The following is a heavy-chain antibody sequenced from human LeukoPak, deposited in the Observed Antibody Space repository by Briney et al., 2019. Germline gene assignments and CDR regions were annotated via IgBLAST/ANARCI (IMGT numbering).Heavy chain of an antibody. Sequence: GGSVRLSCAPSGFTFRNYGMHWVRQAPGKGLEWVSGLWYDGRNKAYADSVKGRFTISRDNSENMLYLQMNSLRDEDTAVYYCAKERAAMGTDAFDIWGQGTMVTVSS. V-gene: IGHV3-33*03. D-gene: IGHD5-18*01. CDR3: AKERAAMGTDAFDI. CDR1: GFTFRNYG. J-gene: IGHJ3*02. CDR2: LWYDGRNK.